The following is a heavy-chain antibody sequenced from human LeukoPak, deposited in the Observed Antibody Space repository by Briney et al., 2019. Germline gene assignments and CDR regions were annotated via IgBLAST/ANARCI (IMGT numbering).Heavy chain of an antibody. D-gene: IGHD3-22*01. CDR3: ARDGIADSSGYYYRDYYYYMDV. J-gene: IGHJ6*03. V-gene: IGHV4-59*01. Sequence: SETLSLTCPVSAGSISSYYWSWIRQPPGKGLEWIGYIYYSGSTNYNPSLKSRVTISVDTSKNQFSLKLSSVTAADTAVYYCARDGIADSSGYYYRDYYYYMDVWGKGTTVTVSS. CDR1: AGSISSYY. CDR2: IYYSGST.